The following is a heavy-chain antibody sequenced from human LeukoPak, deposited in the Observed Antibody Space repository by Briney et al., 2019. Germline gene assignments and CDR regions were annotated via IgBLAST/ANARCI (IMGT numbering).Heavy chain of an antibody. CDR3: ARGGGDTAMAHDY. CDR1: GFTFSNHW. J-gene: IGHJ4*02. D-gene: IGHD5-18*01. CDR2: ISRGASRT. V-gene: IGHV3-74*01. Sequence: GGSLRLSCAASGFTFSNHWMHWVRQAPGKGLMWVSRISRGASRTDYADSVKGRFTISRDDAKNTLYLQVNSLRVEDTGVYFCARGGGDTAMAHDYWGQGILVTVSS.